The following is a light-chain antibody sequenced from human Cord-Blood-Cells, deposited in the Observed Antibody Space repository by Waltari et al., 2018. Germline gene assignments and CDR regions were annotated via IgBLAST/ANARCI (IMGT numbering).Light chain of an antibody. CDR1: QSVLYSSNNKNY. V-gene: IGKV4-1*01. J-gene: IGKJ4*01. CDR3: QQYYSTPLT. CDR2: WAX. Sequence: DIVMTQSPDSLAVSLGERATINCKSSQSVLYSSNNKNYLAWYQQKPGQPPKLLIYWAXXXXXXXXXRFSGSGSGTDFTLTISSLQAEDVAVYYCQQYYSTPLTFGGGTKVEIK.